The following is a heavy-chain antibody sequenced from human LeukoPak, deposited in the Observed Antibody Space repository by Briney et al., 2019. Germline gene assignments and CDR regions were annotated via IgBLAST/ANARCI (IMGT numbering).Heavy chain of an antibody. CDR3: AIAPLQPRYSSSWYINLYYFDY. J-gene: IGHJ4*02. CDR2: INPNSGGT. D-gene: IGHD6-13*01. Sequence: ASVKVSCKASGYTFTGYYMHWVRQAPGQGLEWMGWINPNSGGTNYAQKLQGRVTMTTDTSTSTAYMELRSLRSDDTAVYYCAIAPLQPRYSSSWYINLYYFDYWGQGTLVTVSS. CDR1: GYTFTGYY. V-gene: IGHV1-2*02.